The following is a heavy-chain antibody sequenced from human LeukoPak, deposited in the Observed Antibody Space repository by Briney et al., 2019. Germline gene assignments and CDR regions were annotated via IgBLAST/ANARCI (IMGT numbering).Heavy chain of an antibody. CDR1: GVSITSYY. D-gene: IGHD3-10*01. CDR3: ARESAVHFYGSGSYYLFDY. V-gene: IGHV4-59*01. J-gene: IGHJ4*02. CDR2: IYYSGST. Sequence: SETLSLTCTVSGVSITSYYWSWTRQPPGKGLEWIGYIYYSGSTNYNPSLKSRVTISVDTSKNQFSLKLSSVTAADTAMYYCARESAVHFYGSGSYYLFDYWGQGTLVTVSS.